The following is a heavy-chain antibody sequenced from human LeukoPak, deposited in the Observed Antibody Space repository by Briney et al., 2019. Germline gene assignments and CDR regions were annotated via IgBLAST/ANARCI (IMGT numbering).Heavy chain of an antibody. V-gene: IGHV3-30*02. CDR2: IRYDGSNK. Sequence: GGSLRLSCAASGFTFSSYAMSWVRQAPGKGLEWVAFIRYDGSNKYYADSVKGRFTISRDNSKNTLYLQMNSLRAEDTAVYYCAKEDYYGSGSYEGYWGQGTLVTVSS. CDR3: AKEDYYGSGSYEGY. D-gene: IGHD3-10*01. CDR1: GFTFSSYA. J-gene: IGHJ4*02.